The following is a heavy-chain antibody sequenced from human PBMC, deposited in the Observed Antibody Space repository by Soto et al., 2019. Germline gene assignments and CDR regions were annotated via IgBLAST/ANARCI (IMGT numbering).Heavy chain of an antibody. D-gene: IGHD3-3*01. V-gene: IGHV3-21*01. CDR2: ISSSSYI. J-gene: IGHJ4*02. CDR3: ARDLRGPGFDY. Sequence: GGSLRLSCAASGFTFSSYSMNWVRQAPGKGLEWVSSISSSSYIYYADSVKGRFTISRDNAKNSLYLQMNSLRAEDTAVYYCARDLRGPGFDYWGQGTLVTVSS. CDR1: GFTFSSYS.